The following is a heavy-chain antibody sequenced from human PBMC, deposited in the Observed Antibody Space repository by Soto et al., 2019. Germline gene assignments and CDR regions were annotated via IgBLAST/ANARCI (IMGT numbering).Heavy chain of an antibody. CDR2: IWYDGSNK. D-gene: IGHD3-16*02. CDR1: GFTFSSYS. J-gene: IGHJ4*02. CDR3: ARGDVDYDYVWGSYHYNY. V-gene: IGHV3-33*08. Sequence: PGGSLRLSCAASGFTFSSYSMHWVRQAPGKGLEWVAVIWYDGSNKYYADSVKGRFTISRDNSKNTLYLQMNSLRAEDTAVYYCARGDVDYDYVWGSYHYNYWGQGTLVTVSS.